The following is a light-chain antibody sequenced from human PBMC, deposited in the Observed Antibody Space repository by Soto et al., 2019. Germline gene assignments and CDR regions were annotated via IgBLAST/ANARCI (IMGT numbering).Light chain of an antibody. CDR3: QHYDSSPVT. J-gene: IGKJ2*01. CDR1: QSVSSSY. Sequence: ENVLTQSPGTLSLSPGERATLSCRASQSVSSSYLTWYQQKPGQAPRLLIYGASSRATDIPDRFSGSGSGTHFTLAIIRLEPEDFSVYSCQHYDSSPVTFGQGTKLEIK. V-gene: IGKV3-20*01. CDR2: GAS.